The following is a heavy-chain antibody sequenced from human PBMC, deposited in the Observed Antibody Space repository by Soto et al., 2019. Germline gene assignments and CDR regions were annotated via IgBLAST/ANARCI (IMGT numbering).Heavy chain of an antibody. V-gene: IGHV1-18*01. D-gene: IGHD3-10*01. CDR3: ATTNYYGSGSYRHYYYGMDV. CDR1: GYTFTSYG. Sequence: GASVKVSCKASGYTFTSYGISWVRQAPGQGLEWMGWISAHNGNTNYAQKLQGRVTITTDTSTSTAYMELSSLRSEDTAVYYCATTNYYGSGSYRHYYYGMDVWGQGTTVTVSS. CDR2: ISAHNGNT. J-gene: IGHJ6*02.